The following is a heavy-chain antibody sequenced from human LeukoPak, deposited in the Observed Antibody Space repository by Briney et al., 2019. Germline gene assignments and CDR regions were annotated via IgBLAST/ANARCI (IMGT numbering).Heavy chain of an antibody. CDR3: ARLIVEQSYYFDY. CDR2: INPNSGGT. J-gene: IGHJ4*02. CDR1: GYTCTGYY. V-gene: IGHV1-2*02. Sequence: ASVKVSCKASGYTCTGYYMHWVRQAPGQGLEWMGWINPNSGGTNYAQKFQGRVTMTRDTSISTAYMELSRLRSDDTAVYYCARLIVEQSYYFDYWGQGTLVTVSS. D-gene: IGHD3-16*02.